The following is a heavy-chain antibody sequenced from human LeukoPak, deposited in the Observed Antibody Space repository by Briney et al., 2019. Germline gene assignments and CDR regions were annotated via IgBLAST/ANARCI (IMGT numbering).Heavy chain of an antibody. CDR3: ARGEDWFDP. V-gene: IGHV3-48*01. CDR2: ISSSSSTI. J-gene: IGHJ5*02. CDR1: GFTFSSYS. Sequence: GGSLRLSCAASGFTFSSYSMNWVRQAPGKGLEWVSYISSSSSTIDYADSVKGRFTISRDNAKNSLYLQMNSLRAEDTAVYYCARGEDWFDPWGQGTLVTVSS.